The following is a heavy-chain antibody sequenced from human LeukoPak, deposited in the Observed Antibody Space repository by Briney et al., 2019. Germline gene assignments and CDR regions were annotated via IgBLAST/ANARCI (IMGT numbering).Heavy chain of an antibody. J-gene: IGHJ4*02. V-gene: IGHV3-48*03. CDR1: GFTFSSYE. CDR2: ISSSGRTM. Sequence: PGGSLRLSCAASGFTFSSYEMNGVRQAPGKGLEWVSYISSSGRTMYYTDSVKGRFTISRDNAKNSLYLQMNSLRAEDTAVYYCVRDFDYWGQGTLVTVSS. CDR3: VRDFDY.